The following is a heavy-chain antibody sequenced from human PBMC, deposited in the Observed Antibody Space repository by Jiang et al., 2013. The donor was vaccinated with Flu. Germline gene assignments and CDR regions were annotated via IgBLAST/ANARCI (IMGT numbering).Heavy chain of an antibody. Sequence: GGGLVQPGGSLRLSCAASRFTFSSHWMSWVRQAPGKGLEWVANIKQDGSDKYYVDSVKGRFTISRDNAKNSLYLQMNSLRAEDTAVYYCARYCTASTCPSRYSDYWGQGTLVTVSS. V-gene: IGHV3-7*01. D-gene: IGHD2-8*02. CDR3: ARYCTASTCPSRYSDY. J-gene: IGHJ4*02. CDR1: RFTFSSHW. CDR2: IKQDGSDK.